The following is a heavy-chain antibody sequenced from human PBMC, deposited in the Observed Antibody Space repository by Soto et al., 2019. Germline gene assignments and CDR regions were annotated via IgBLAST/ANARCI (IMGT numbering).Heavy chain of an antibody. J-gene: IGHJ4*02. D-gene: IGHD4-4*01. V-gene: IGHV4-34*01. Sequence: QVQLQQWGAGLLKPSETLSLTCAVYGGSFSGYYWSWIRQPPGKGLEWIGEINHSGSTNYNPSLKSRVTISVDTSKNQFSLKLSSGTAGDTAVYYGARLDYREMATMGGGALDYWGQGTLVTVSS. CDR3: ARLDYREMATMGGGALDY. CDR1: GGSFSGYY. CDR2: INHSGST.